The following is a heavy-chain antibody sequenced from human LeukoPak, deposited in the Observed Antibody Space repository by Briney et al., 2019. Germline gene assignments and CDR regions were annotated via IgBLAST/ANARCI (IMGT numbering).Heavy chain of an antibody. V-gene: IGHV4-59*01. Sequence: SETLSLTCNVYGGSISSYYWSWIRQPPEKRLEWIGSIHYSGNTNYNPSLKSRVTISLDTSKNQFSLKLSSVTAADTAVYYCARASFDWLYQPVYYFDYWGQGTLVTVSS. J-gene: IGHJ4*02. CDR3: ARASFDWLYQPVYYFDY. CDR1: GGSISSYY. D-gene: IGHD3-9*01. CDR2: IHYSGNT.